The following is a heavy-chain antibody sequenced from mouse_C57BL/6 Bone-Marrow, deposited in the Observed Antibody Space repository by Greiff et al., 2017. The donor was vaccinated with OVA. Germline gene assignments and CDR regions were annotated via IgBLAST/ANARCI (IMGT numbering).Heavy chain of an antibody. Sequence: QVQLKESGAELARPGASVKLSCKASGYTFTSYGISWVKQRTGQGLEWIGEIYPRSGNTYYNEKFKGKATLTADKSSSTAYMELRSLTSEDSAVYVCARLGRWLMDYWGQGTSVTVSS. CDR3: ARLGRWLMDY. J-gene: IGHJ4*01. CDR1: GYTFTSYG. V-gene: IGHV1-81*01. CDR2: IYPRSGNT. D-gene: IGHD4-1*01.